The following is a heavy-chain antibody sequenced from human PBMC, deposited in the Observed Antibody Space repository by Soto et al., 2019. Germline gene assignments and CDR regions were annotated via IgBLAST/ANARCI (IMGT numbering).Heavy chain of an antibody. Sequence: GASVKVSCKASGYTFTSYGISWVRQAPGQGLEWMGWISAYNGNTNYAQKLQGRVTMTTDTSTSTAYMELSRLRSDDTAVYYCARFSSGWSNWFDPWGQGTLVTVSS. CDR3: ARFSSGWSNWFDP. D-gene: IGHD6-19*01. J-gene: IGHJ5*02. CDR2: ISAYNGNT. CDR1: GYTFTSYG. V-gene: IGHV1-18*01.